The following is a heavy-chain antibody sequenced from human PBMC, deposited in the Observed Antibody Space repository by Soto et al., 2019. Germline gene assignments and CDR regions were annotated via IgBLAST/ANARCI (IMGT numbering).Heavy chain of an antibody. CDR3: SRQASDFWSGKPQYYMDV. CDR2: IRSKANNYAT. D-gene: IGHD3-3*01. Sequence: EVQLVESRGGLVQPGGSLKLSCAASGFTFSGSAMHWVRQASGKGLEWVGRIRSKANNYATAYGASVKGRFTISRDDSKNTAYLQMNGLKTEDTAVYYCSRQASDFWSGKPQYYMDVWGKGTTVTVSS. CDR1: GFTFSGSA. J-gene: IGHJ6*03. V-gene: IGHV3-73*01.